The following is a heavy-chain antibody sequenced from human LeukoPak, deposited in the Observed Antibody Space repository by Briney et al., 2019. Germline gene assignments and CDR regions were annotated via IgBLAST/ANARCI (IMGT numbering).Heavy chain of an antibody. Sequence: GGSLRLSCAASGFTFSSYAMSWVRQAPGKGLEWVSAISGSGGSTYYADSVKGRFTISRDNSKNTLYLQMNSLRAEDTAVYYCAKDKTYYYDSSGYPKNWGQGTLVTVSS. CDR3: AKDKTYYYDSSGYPKN. J-gene: IGHJ4*02. D-gene: IGHD3-22*01. V-gene: IGHV3-23*01. CDR2: ISGSGGST. CDR1: GFTFSSYA.